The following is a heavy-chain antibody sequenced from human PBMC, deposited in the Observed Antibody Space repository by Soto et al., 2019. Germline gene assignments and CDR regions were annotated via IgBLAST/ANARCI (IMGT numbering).Heavy chain of an antibody. CDR3: ARSVSXSGSAGSYYRAQYGMDV. CDR1: GFTFSYFS. V-gene: IGHV3-21*01. Sequence: GGSLRLSCAASGFTFSYFSMNWVRQAPGRGLEWVASISSASSYIYYADSVEGRFTISRENAEKSLYLQMNGLTGEDTAVCYCARSVSXSGSAGSYYRAQYGMDVWGQGTTVTVSS. D-gene: IGHD3-10*01. CDR2: ISSASSYI. J-gene: IGHJ6*02.